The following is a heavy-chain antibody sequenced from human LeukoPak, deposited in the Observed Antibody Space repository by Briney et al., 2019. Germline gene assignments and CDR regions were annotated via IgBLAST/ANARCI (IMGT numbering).Heavy chain of an antibody. CDR2: INPSGGST. CDR1: GYTFTSYY. J-gene: IGHJ5*02. CDR3: AREEGMATGFDH. D-gene: IGHD5-24*01. V-gene: IGHV1-46*01. Sequence: ASVKVSCRASGYTFTSYYMHWVRQAPGQGLEWMGIINPSGGSTRYAQKFQGRVTMNRDMYTSTVYMELSSLRCEDTAVYYCAREEGMATGFDHWGQGTLVTVSS.